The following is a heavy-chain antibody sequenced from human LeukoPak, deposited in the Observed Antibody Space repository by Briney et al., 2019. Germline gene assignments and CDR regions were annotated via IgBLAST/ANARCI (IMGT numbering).Heavy chain of an antibody. J-gene: IGHJ4*02. CDR1: GGSFGGYY. CDR2: INHSGST. CDR3: ASHYGGNSENFDY. D-gene: IGHD4-23*01. V-gene: IGHV4-34*01. Sequence: SETLSFTCAVYGGSFGGYYWSWIRQPPGKGLEWIGEINHSGSTNYNPSLKSRVTISVDTSKNQFSLKLSSVTAADTAVYYCASHYGGNSENFDYWGQGTLVTVSS.